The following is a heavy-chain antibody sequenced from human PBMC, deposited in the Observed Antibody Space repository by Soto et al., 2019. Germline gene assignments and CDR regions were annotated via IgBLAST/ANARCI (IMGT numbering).Heavy chain of an antibody. D-gene: IGHD2-15*01. V-gene: IGHV4-30-2*06. CDR1: GASISYGGFS. CDR2: ISHLEST. CDR3: ARGGGSDSSDY. Sequence: PSETLSLTCTVSGASISYGGFSWSWIRQSPGKGLEWIGYISHLESTYFHPSFKSRLTMSIDRTRNQFSLKPSSVTAADMAVYYCARGGGSDSSDYWGQGVLVTVSS. J-gene: IGHJ4*02.